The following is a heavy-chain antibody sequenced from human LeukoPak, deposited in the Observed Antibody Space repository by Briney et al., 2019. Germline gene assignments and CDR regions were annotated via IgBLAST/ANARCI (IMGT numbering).Heavy chain of an antibody. CDR2: ISGDTTYI. CDR1: GFTFSSYT. V-gene: IGHV3-21*01. CDR3: ARRGTDASFSFFDV. Sequence: PGGSLRLSCAASGFTFSSYTMHWVRQIPGERPEWVSSISGDTTYIYYADSLKGRFTISRDNTNTSLFLQMNGLRAEDTATYFCARRGTDASFSFFDVWGQGTMVTVSS. J-gene: IGHJ3*01. D-gene: IGHD1-1*01.